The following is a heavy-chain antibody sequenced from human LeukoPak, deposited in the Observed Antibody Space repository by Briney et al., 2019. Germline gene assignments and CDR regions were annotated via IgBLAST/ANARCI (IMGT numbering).Heavy chain of an antibody. CDR1: GFTFSTHG. D-gene: IGHD1-26*01. CDR2: IRYDGINK. Sequence: GGSLRLSCAASGFTFSTHGMHWVRQAPGKGLEWVAFIRYDGINKYYADSVKGRFTISRDSFKNTLYLQMNSLRPEDTAVYYCARADWKRRKDGHIVGATDFDYWGQGTLVTVSS. J-gene: IGHJ4*02. V-gene: IGHV3-30*02. CDR3: ARADWKRRKDGHIVGATDFDY.